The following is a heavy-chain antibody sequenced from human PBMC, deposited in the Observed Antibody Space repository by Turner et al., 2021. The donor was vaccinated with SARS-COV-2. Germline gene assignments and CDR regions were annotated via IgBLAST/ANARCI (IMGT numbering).Heavy chain of an antibody. D-gene: IGHD1-1*01. J-gene: IGHJ4*02. CDR3: TRQTWGGERD. CDR1: GGPISPYY. CDR2: IHSSGRT. V-gene: IGHV4-4*07. Sequence: QVQLQESGPGLVQASATLTLMCTVSGGPISPYYWSWIRQPAGKGLEWIGRIHSSGRTNYNPSLQSRVTFSLDTSKSQFSLTLDSLTAADTAIYYCTRQTWGGERDWGQGTLVTVSS.